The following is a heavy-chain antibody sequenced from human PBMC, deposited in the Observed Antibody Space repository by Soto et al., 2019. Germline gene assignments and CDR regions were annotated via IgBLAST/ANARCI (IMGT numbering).Heavy chain of an antibody. CDR3: ARERQWEPLLY. CDR1: GYTFTNYC. Sequence: QVRLVQSGAEVKRPGASVRVSCKASGYTFTNYCITWVRQVPGQGLEWMGWASADNRNTNYAQKFEDRVIMTTDTSTGTAHMELRSLRYDDTALYFCARERQWEPLLYWGQGTLVSVSS. D-gene: IGHD1-26*01. J-gene: IGHJ4*02. V-gene: IGHV1-18*01. CDR2: ASADNRNT.